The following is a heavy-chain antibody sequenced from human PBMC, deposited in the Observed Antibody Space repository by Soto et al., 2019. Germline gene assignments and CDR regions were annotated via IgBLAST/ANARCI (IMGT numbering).Heavy chain of an antibody. Sequence: TGGSLRLSCAASGFTVSSNYMSWVRQAPGKGLEWVSVIYSGGSTYYADSVKGRFTISRDNSKNTLYLQMNSLRAEDTAVYYCARETVTTSVNGYYYYYYGMDVWGQGTTVTVSS. J-gene: IGHJ6*02. V-gene: IGHV3-53*01. CDR1: GFTVSSNY. D-gene: IGHD4-4*01. CDR2: IYSGGST. CDR3: ARETVTTSVNGYYYYYYGMDV.